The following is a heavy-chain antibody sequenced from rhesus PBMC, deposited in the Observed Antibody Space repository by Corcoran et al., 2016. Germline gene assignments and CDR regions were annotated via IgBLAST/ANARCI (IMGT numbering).Heavy chain of an antibody. D-gene: IGHD2-21*01. Sequence: QVQLVQSGAEVKKPGSSVKVSCKASGYTFTDYYMHWVRQAPGQGLEWMGESNPKTGGTNYAQKCQGRVTMTRDTSTSTAYMELSSLRSEDTAVYYCERVGWLVYWGQGVLVTVSA. CDR1: GYTFTDYY. CDR2: SNPKTGGT. CDR3: ERVGWLVY. J-gene: IGHJ4*01. V-gene: IGHV1-138*01.